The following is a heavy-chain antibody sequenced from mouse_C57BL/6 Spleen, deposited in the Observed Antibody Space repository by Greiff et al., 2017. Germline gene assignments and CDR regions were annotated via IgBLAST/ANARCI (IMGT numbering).Heavy chain of an antibody. V-gene: IGHV14-4*01. Sequence: EVQLQESGAELVRPGASVKLSCTASGFNIKDDYMHWVKQRPEQGLEWIGWIDPENGDTEYASKFQGKATITADTSSNTAYLQLSSLTSEDTAVYYCTNGPWVAYWGQGTLVTVSA. CDR3: TNGPWVAY. J-gene: IGHJ3*01. CDR2: IDPENGDT. CDR1: GFNIKDDY.